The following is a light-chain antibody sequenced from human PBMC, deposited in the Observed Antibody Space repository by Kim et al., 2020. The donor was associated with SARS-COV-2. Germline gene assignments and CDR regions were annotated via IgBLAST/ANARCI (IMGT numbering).Light chain of an antibody. CDR3: QQYAYWRA. CDR2: GAS. V-gene: IGKV3-15*01. CDR1: QSISSS. J-gene: IGKJ5*01. Sequence: SLSPGEGATLSRRASQSISSSLAWYQQTPGQAPRVLIYGASVRATGIPARFSGSGSGTEFTLTISNLQSEDFAVYYCQQYAYWRAFGQGTRLEIK.